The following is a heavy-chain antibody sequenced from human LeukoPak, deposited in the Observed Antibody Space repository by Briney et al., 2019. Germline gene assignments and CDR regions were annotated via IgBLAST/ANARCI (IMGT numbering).Heavy chain of an antibody. CDR2: ISYDGSNK. V-gene: IGHV3-30-3*01. D-gene: IGHD3-10*01. CDR1: GFTFSSYE. Sequence: GGSLRLSCAASGFTFSSYEMNWVRQAPGKGLEWVAVISYDGSNKYYADSVKGRFTISRDNSKNTLYLQMNSLRAEDTAVYYCAREPITMVRGVSDAFDIWGQGTMVTVSS. CDR3: AREPITMVRGVSDAFDI. J-gene: IGHJ3*02.